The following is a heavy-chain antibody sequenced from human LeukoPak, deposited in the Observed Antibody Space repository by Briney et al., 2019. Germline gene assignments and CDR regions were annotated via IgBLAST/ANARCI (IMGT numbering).Heavy chain of an antibody. D-gene: IGHD2-8*01. V-gene: IGHV1-46*01. CDR1: GYNFISYY. CDR3: AREQLGYCTNGVCWPGGVGFDP. CDR2: INPSGGST. J-gene: IGHJ5*02. Sequence: ASVKVSCKASGYNFISYYMHWVRQAPGQGLEWMGIINPSGGSTSYAQKFQDRVTMTRDTSTSTVYMELSSLKSEDTAVYYCAREQLGYCTNGVCWPGGVGFDPWGQGTLVTVSS.